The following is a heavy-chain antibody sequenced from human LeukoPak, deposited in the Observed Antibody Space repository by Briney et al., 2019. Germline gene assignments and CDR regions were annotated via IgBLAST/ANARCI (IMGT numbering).Heavy chain of an antibody. CDR2: ISYDGSNK. J-gene: IGHJ6*02. D-gene: IGHD6-13*01. CDR1: GFTFSSYA. Sequence: GGSLRLSCAASGFTFSSYAMHWVRQAPGKGLEWVAVISYDGSNKYYADSVKGRFTISRDNSKNTLYLQMNSLRAEDTAVYYCARGPYSSSWGYYGMDVWGQGTTVTVSS. CDR3: ARGPYSSSWGYYGMDV. V-gene: IGHV3-30-3*01.